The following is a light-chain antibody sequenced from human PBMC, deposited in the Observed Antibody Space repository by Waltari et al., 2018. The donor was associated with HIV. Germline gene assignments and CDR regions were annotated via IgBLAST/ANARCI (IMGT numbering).Light chain of an antibody. CDR3: MQTQQPPYT. V-gene: IGKV2D-29*01. CDR1: QSLLHSDGKTY. Sequence: VMTQPPLSLSVIPDQPASIPCKSSQSLLHSDGKTYLYWYLQKSGQPPQLLIYEVSNRFSGVPARFSGSGSGADFTLKVSRVEPEDVGIYYCMQTQQPPYTFGQGTNLEIK. J-gene: IGKJ2*01. CDR2: EVS.